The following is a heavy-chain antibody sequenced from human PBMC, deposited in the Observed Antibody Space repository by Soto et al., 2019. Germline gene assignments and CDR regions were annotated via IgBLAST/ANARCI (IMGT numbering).Heavy chain of an antibody. CDR2: IYYSGST. V-gene: IGHV4-59*01. D-gene: IGHD3-16*02. CDR3: ARVGMIFFGGVIAHRAFDI. J-gene: IGHJ3*02. CDR1: GGSISSYY. Sequence: SETLSLTCTVSGGSISSYYWSWIRQPPGKGLEWIGYIYYSGSTNYNPSLKSRVTISVDTSKNQFSLKLSSVTAADTAVYYCARVGMIFFGGVIAHRAFDIWCQAIMVTVS.